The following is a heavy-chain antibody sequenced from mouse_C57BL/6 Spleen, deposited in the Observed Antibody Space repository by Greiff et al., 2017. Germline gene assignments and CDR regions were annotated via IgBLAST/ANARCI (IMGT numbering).Heavy chain of an antibody. V-gene: IGHV1-80*01. CDR1: GYAFSSYW. CDR3: ASGDYFDY. CDR2: IYPGDGDT. J-gene: IGHJ2*01. Sequence: LVESGAELVKPGASVKISCKASGYAFSSYWMNWVKQRTGKGLAWIGQIYPGDGDTNYNGKFKGKATLTADKSSSTAYMQLSSLTSEDSAVYFCASGDYFDYWGQGTTLTVSS.